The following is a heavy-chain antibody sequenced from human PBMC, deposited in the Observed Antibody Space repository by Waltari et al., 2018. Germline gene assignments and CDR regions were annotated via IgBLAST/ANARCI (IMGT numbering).Heavy chain of an antibody. Sequence: QVQLVQSGAEVKKPGSSVKVSCKASGGTFSSYAISWVRQAPGQGLEWMGGIIPIFGTANYAQKLQGRVTITADESTSTAYMELSSLRSEDTVVYYCAREGYYGSGSYYMGFDYWGQGTLVTVSS. D-gene: IGHD3-10*01. CDR2: IIPIFGTA. CDR1: GGTFSSYA. J-gene: IGHJ4*02. V-gene: IGHV1-69*13. CDR3: AREGYYGSGSYYMGFDY.